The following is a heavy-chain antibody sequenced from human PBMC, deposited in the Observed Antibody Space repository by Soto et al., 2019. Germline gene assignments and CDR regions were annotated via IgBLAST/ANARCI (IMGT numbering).Heavy chain of an antibody. V-gene: IGHV1-18*01. Sequence: GASVKVSCKASGYTFTIYGISWVRQAPGQGPEWMGWMSAYNGNTNYAQKLQGRVTMTTDTSTSTAYMELRSLRSDDTAVYYCARDEKTYYDFWSGSSYYYYGMDVWGQGTTVTVSS. J-gene: IGHJ6*02. CDR2: MSAYNGNT. D-gene: IGHD3-3*01. CDR1: GYTFTIYG. CDR3: ARDEKTYYDFWSGSSYYYYGMDV.